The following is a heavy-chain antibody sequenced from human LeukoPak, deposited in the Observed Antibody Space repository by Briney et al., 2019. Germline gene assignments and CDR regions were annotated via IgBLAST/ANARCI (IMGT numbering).Heavy chain of an antibody. J-gene: IGHJ4*02. Sequence: GGSLRLSCAASGFTFDDYAMHWVRQAPGKGLEWVSGMNWNGNNIAYADSVKGRFTISRDNAKNSLYLQMNSLRPEDTALYYCAKDGSPTIYYLNSWGQRALVTVSS. D-gene: IGHD1-26*01. CDR3: AKDGSPTIYYLNS. CDR1: GFTFDDYA. V-gene: IGHV3-9*01. CDR2: MNWNGNNI.